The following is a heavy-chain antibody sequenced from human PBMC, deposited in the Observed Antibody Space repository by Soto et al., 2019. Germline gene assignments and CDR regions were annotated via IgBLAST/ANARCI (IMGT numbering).Heavy chain of an antibody. CDR1: GFTVSSKY. V-gene: IGHV3-53*01. Sequence: GGSLGLSCAASGFTVSSKYMSWVRQAPGEGVEWGSVIYSGGSTYYADSVKGRFTISRDNSKNTLYLQMNSLRAEDTAVYYCARLPRAQRDDFWSGYYSYWYFDLWGRGTLVTVSS. J-gene: IGHJ2*01. D-gene: IGHD3-3*01. CDR3: ARLPRAQRDDFWSGYYSYWYFDL. CDR2: IYSGGST.